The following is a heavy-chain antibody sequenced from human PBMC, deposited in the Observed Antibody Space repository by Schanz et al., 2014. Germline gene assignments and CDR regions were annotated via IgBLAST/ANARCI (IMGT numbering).Heavy chain of an antibody. CDR2: IKSKTDGGTT. V-gene: IGHV3-15*01. CDR3: TTYCDGGCAIDN. J-gene: IGHJ4*02. Sequence: EVQLVESGGGLVKPGGSLRLSYAASGFTFSDAWMTWVRQAPGKGLEWVGRIKSKTDGGTTDYAAPVKGRFTISRDDSKNTLFLQMNSLKTEDTAVYYCTTYCDGGCAIDNWGQGALVTVSS. D-gene: IGHD6-19*01. CDR1: GFTFSDAW.